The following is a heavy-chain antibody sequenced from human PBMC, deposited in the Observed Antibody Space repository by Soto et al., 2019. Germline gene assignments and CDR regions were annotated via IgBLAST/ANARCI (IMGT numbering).Heavy chain of an antibody. V-gene: IGHV4-39*01. CDR3: ARQRTTVVTQAYFDH. CDR2: IYYSGRS. D-gene: IGHD4-17*01. J-gene: IGHJ4*02. Sequence: LSLTCTVSGGSLTSSSYYWGWIRQPPGKGLEWIGGIYYSGRSYYNPSLKSRVTMSVDTSKNQFSLTLNSVTAADAAVYYCARQRTTVVTQAYFDHWGQGTLVTVSS. CDR1: GGSLTSSSYY.